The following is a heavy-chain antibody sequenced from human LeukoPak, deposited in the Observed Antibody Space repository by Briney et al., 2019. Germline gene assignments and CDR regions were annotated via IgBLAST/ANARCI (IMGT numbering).Heavy chain of an antibody. Sequence: GGSLRLSCAASGFTFSSYWMSWVRQAPGKGLEWVANIKQDGSEKYYVDSVKGRFTISRDNAKNSLYLQMNSLRAEDTAVYYCARDRNVYYYDSSGYRNTYYYYYYMDVWGKGTTVTVSS. CDR2: IKQDGSEK. CDR3: ARDRNVYYYDSSGYRNTYYYYYYMDV. V-gene: IGHV3-7*01. D-gene: IGHD3-22*01. CDR1: GFTFSSYW. J-gene: IGHJ6*03.